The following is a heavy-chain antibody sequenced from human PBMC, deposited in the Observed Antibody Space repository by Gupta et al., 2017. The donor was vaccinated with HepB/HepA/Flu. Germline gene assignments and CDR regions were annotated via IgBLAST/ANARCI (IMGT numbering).Heavy chain of an antibody. V-gene: IGHV3-48*02. CDR1: GFKFNDHN. CDR3: AREDLDSSGRFIDY. Sequence: VHLLESGGGLVQPGGSLRLSWAASGFKFNDHNMNWVRQAPGKGLELVSYISRTRSTGYYADSLRGRFTISRDNDKNLLFLQMVSLRDEDTAVYYCAREDLDSSGRFIDYWGQGTLVSGSS. J-gene: IGHJ4*02. D-gene: IGHD3-22*01. CDR2: ISRTRSTG.